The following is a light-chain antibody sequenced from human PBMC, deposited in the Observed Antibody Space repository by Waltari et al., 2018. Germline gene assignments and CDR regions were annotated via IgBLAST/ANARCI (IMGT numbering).Light chain of an antibody. CDR2: GAS. CDR3: QQYNNWHGT. CDR1: QSVSSN. V-gene: IGKV3-15*01. Sequence: EIVMTQSPVTLSVSPGERATLSCRASQSVSSNLAWYQQKPGQAPRLLIYGASTRATGIPARFSGSGSGTEFTLTISSLQSEDFAVYYCQQYNNWHGTFGQGTKVEIK. J-gene: IGKJ1*01.